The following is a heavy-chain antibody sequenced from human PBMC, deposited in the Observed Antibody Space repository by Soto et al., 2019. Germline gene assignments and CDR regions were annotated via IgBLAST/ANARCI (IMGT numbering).Heavy chain of an antibody. Sequence: ASVKVSCKASGFTFSGYYMHWMRQAPGQGLEWMGWINPNSGGTDYAQNFQGRVTVTRDTSTCTADMELSRLTSDDTAVYYCARSLTEGYCDTTGCHTRPLYGLGVWGQGTTVTVSS. V-gene: IGHV1-2*02. D-gene: IGHD2-2*02. CDR3: ARSLTEGYCDTTGCHTRPLYGLGV. CDR1: GFTFSGYY. J-gene: IGHJ6*02. CDR2: INPNSGGT.